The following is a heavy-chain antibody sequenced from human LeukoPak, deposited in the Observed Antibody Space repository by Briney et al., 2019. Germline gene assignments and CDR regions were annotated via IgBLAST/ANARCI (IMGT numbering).Heavy chain of an antibody. J-gene: IGHJ4*02. D-gene: IGHD4-17*01. CDR2: VSGSADIT. Sequence: GGSLRLSCAASGFTFSSYAMSWVRQAPGEGLEWVSAVSGSADITSYADSVKGRFTISRDNSKNTLYLQMNSLTAEDTAVYFCAKELTTERTPGVDSWGQGTLVTVSS. V-gene: IGHV3-23*01. CDR3: AKELTTERTPGVDS. CDR1: GFTFSSYA.